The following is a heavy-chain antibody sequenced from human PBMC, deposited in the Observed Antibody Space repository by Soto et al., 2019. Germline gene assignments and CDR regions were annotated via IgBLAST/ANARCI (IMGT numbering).Heavy chain of an antibody. V-gene: IGHV4-4*07. Sequence: SEPLSLTCTVTGGSMSNYYWSWIWQPAGKGLEWIGRIYSSGGTNYNPSLKSRLTMSRDTSKKQFSLKLTSVTAADTAVYYCARGAVAGVNSGMYVWGRGTTVPVSS. J-gene: IGHJ6*02. CDR2: IYSSGGT. CDR1: GGSMSNYY. D-gene: IGHD6-19*01. CDR3: ARGAVAGVNSGMYV.